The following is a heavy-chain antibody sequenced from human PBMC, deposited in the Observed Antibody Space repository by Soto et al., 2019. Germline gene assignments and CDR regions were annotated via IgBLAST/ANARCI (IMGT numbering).Heavy chain of an antibody. V-gene: IGHV4-34*01. Sequence: QVQLQQWGAGLLKPSETLSLTCAVYGGSFSDYYWSWIRQPPGKGLEWIGEINHSGSTNYNPSLKSRVTISVDTSKNQFSLKLSSVTAADTAVYYCASGSIVVVAAANDYYYYMDVWGKGTTVTVSS. J-gene: IGHJ6*03. CDR2: INHSGST. CDR1: GGSFSDYY. D-gene: IGHD2-2*01. CDR3: ASGSIVVVAAANDYYYYMDV.